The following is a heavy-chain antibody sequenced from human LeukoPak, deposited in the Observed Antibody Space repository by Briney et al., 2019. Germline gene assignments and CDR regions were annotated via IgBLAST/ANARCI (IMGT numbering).Heavy chain of an antibody. J-gene: IGHJ4*02. D-gene: IGHD3-22*01. CDR1: GFTFSSYT. CDR3: ARWRHSSGYYYDD. Sequence: GGSLRLSCAASGFTFSSYTMRWVRQAPGKGLEYVSAISSNGGSTYYANSVKGRFTISRDNSKNTLYLQMGSLRAEDMAVYYCARWRHSSGYYYDDWGQGTLVTVSS. V-gene: IGHV3-64*01. CDR2: ISSNGGST.